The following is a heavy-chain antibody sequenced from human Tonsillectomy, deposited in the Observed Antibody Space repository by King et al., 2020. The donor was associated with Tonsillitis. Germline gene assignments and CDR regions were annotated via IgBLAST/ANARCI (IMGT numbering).Heavy chain of an antibody. J-gene: IGHJ4*02. D-gene: IGHD3-3*01. CDR3: AHKYYDFWTGYSYFDY. Sequence: VQLVESGGGLVQPGGSLRLSCAASGFTFSSYAMSWVRQAPGKGLEWVSAISGSGDTTFYADSVKVRFTISRDNSKNTLYLQMNSLRAEDTAVYYCAHKYYDFWTGYSYFDYWGQGTLVTVSS. CDR2: ISGSGDTT. CDR1: GFTFSSYA. V-gene: IGHV3-23*04.